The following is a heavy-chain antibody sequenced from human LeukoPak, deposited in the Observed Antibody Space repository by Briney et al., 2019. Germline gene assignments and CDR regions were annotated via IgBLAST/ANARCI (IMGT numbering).Heavy chain of an antibody. V-gene: IGHV3-23*01. CDR1: GFTFSSYA. Sequence: PGGSLRLSCAAPGFTFSSYAMSWVRQAPGKGLEWVSAISGSGGSTYYADSVKGRFTISRDNSKNTLYLQMNNLRAEDTAVYYCAKRASDIVVVPAAMGYWGQGTLVTVSS. D-gene: IGHD2-2*01. CDR2: ISGSGGST. J-gene: IGHJ4*02. CDR3: AKRASDIVVVPAAMGY.